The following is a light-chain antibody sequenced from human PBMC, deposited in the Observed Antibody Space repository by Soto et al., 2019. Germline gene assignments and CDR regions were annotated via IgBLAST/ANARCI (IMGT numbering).Light chain of an antibody. V-gene: IGKV3-15*01. CDR2: GAS. CDR1: QSVSSD. CDR3: QQYNKWPPYT. J-gene: IGKJ2*01. Sequence: EVVLTQSPATLSVSPGESATLSCRASQSVSSDVAWYQQRPGQTPRLLISGASNRATGIPARFSGRGSGTEFILTIASLQSEDFAVYYCQQYNKWPPYTFGQGTKLEIK.